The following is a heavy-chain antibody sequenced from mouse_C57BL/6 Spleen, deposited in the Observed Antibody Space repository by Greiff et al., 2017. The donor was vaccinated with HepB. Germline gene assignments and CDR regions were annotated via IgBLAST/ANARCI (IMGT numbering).Heavy chain of an antibody. Sequence: EVQLQQSGPELVKPGASVKISCKASGYSFTGYYMNWVKQSPEKSLEWIGEINPSTGGTTYNQKFKAKATLTVDKSSSTAYMQLKSLTSEDSAVYYCAINWSWFADWGQGTLVTVSA. D-gene: IGHD4-1*01. CDR3: AINWSWFAD. J-gene: IGHJ3*01. V-gene: IGHV1-42*01. CDR2: INPSTGGT. CDR1: GYSFTGYY.